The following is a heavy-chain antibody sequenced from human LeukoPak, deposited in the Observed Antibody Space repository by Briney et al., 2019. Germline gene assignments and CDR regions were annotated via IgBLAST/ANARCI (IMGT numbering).Heavy chain of an antibody. CDR3: ARGYCSSTSCYPYFDY. J-gene: IGHJ4*02. D-gene: IGHD2-2*01. CDR2: IYHSGST. V-gene: IGHV4-30-2*01. CDR1: GGSISSGGYY. Sequence: SETLSLTCTVSGGSISSGGYYWSWIRQPPGKGLEWIGYIYHSGSTYYNPSLKSRVTISVDRSKNQFSLKLSSVTAADTAVYYCARGYCSSTSCYPYFDYWGQGTLVTVSS.